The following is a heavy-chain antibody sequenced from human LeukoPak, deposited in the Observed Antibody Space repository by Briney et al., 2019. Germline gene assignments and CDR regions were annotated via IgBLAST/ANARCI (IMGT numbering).Heavy chain of an antibody. CDR3: AKTAGRFGDKNWFDP. J-gene: IGHJ5*02. CDR2: ISGSGGST. Sequence: GGSLTLSCAASGFTFSSYAMRWVRQAPGKGLEWVSAISGSGGSTYYADSVKGRFTISTDNSKNTLYLQMNSRRAEDTGLYFCAKTAGRFGDKNWFDPGGEGTLVTVST. D-gene: IGHD3-10*01. V-gene: IGHV3-23*01. CDR1: GFTFSSYA.